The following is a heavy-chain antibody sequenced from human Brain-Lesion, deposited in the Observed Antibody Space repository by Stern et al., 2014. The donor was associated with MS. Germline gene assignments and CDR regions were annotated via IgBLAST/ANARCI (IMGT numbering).Heavy chain of an antibody. Sequence: VQLLESGPGLVKPSQTLSLTCIVSGGSISSGSFYWNWIRQPAGKGLEWIGRIYSSGSTNYNPYLKSRVTISGDTSQNQLSLKLISMTAADTAVYYCARETGGYTYGDTDFFDYWGQGALVTVSS. CDR1: GGSISSGSFY. J-gene: IGHJ4*02. V-gene: IGHV4-61*02. CDR2: IYSSGST. CDR3: ARETGGYTYGDTDFFDY. D-gene: IGHD5-18*01.